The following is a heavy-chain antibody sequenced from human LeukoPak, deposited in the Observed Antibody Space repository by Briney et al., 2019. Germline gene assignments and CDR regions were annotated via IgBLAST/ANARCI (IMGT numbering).Heavy chain of an antibody. CDR1: GFTFSSYA. J-gene: IGHJ4*02. Sequence: GGSLRLSCAASGFTFSSYAMHWVRQAPGKGLEWVAVISYDGSNKYSADSVKGRFTISRDNSKNTLFLQMNSLRAEDTAVYYCANLDCGGDCYSDSWGQGTLVTVSS. D-gene: IGHD2-21*02. CDR3: ANLDCGGDCYSDS. CDR2: ISYDGSNK. V-gene: IGHV3-30*04.